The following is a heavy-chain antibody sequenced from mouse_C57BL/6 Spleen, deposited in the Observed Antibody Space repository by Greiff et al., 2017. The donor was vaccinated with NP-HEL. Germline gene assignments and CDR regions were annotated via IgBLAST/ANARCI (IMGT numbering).Heavy chain of an antibody. D-gene: IGHD2-5*01. CDR1: GYTFTSYW. V-gene: IGHV1-55*01. Sequence: QVQLQQPGAELVKPGASVKMSCKASGYTFTSYWITWVKQRPGQGLEWLGDIYPGSGSTNYNEKFKSKATLTVDTSSSTAYMQLSSLTSEDSAVYYCARLGAYYSNFDYWGQGTTLTVSS. CDR3: ARLGAYYSNFDY. J-gene: IGHJ2*01. CDR2: IYPGSGST.